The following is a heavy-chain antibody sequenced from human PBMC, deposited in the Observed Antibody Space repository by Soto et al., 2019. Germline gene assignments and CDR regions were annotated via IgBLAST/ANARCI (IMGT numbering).Heavy chain of an antibody. CDR1: GYTFTSYY. J-gene: IGHJ5*02. CDR3: ARGIVVVVAATPLHPPTNRFDP. CDR2: INPSGGST. D-gene: IGHD2-15*01. Sequence: GASVKVSCKASGYTFTSYYMHWVRQAPGQRLERMVIINPSGGSTSYAQKFQGRVTMTRDTSTSTVYMELSSLRSEDTAVYYCARGIVVVVAATPLHPPTNRFDPWGQGTLVTVSS. V-gene: IGHV1-46*01.